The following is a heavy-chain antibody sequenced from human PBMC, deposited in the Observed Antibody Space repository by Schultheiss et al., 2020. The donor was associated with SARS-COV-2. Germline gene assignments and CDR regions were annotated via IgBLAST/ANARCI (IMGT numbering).Heavy chain of an antibody. V-gene: IGHV3-30*07. Sequence: GGSLRLSCAASGFTFSSYAMHWVRQAPGKGLEWVAVISYDGSSTYYADSVKGRFTISRDTSKNTLYLQMNSLRVEDTAVYYCARSRGPPRILWGGRSANDCWGQGTLVTVSS. J-gene: IGHJ4*02. CDR3: ARSRGPPRILWGGRSANDC. CDR1: GFTFSSYA. CDR2: ISYDGSST. D-gene: IGHD2-15*01.